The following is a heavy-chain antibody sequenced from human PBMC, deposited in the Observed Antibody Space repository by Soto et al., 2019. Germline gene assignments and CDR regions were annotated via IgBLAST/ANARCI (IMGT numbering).Heavy chain of an antibody. CDR2: INPSGGST. J-gene: IGHJ6*02. D-gene: IGHD4-17*01. CDR1: GYTFTSYY. V-gene: IGHV1-46*01. Sequence: ASVKVSFKASGYTFTSYYMHWVRQAPGQGLEWMGIINPSGGSTSYAQKFQGRVTMTRDTSTSTVYMELSSLRSEDTAVYYCARDGGYGDYDKRSYGMDVWGQGTTVTVSS. CDR3: ARDGGYGDYDKRSYGMDV.